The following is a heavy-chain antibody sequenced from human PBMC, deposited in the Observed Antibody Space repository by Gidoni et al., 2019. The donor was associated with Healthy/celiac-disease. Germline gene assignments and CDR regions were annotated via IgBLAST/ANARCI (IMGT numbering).Heavy chain of an antibody. J-gene: IGHJ3*02. CDR3: ARDKVVAAAGSFSDAFDI. CDR2: ISSSSSYI. Sequence: EVQLVESGGGLVKPGGSLRLSCAASGFTFSSYRMNWVRQAPGKGLEWVSSISSSSSYIYYADSVKGRFTISRDNAKNSLYLQMNSLRAEDTAVYYCARDKVVAAAGSFSDAFDIWGQGTMVTVSS. D-gene: IGHD6-13*01. CDR1: GFTFSSYR. V-gene: IGHV3-21*01.